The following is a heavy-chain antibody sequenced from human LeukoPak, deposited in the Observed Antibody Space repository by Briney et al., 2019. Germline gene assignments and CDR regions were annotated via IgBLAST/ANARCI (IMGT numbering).Heavy chain of an antibody. D-gene: IGHD3-10*01. CDR2: INPNSGGT. J-gene: IGHJ4*02. Sequence: ASVKVSCKASGYTFTCYYMHWVRQAPGQGLEWMGRINPNSGGTNYAQKFQGRVTMTRDTSISTAYMELSRLRSDDTAVYYCARDNFMVRGVNDYWGQGTLVTVSS. V-gene: IGHV1-2*06. CDR3: ARDNFMVRGVNDY. CDR1: GYTFTCYY.